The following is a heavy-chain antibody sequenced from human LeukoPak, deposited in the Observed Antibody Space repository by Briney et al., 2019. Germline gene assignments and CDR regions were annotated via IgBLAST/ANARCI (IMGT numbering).Heavy chain of an antibody. V-gene: IGHV3-23*01. CDR3: AKDRVVTGGRFLEWDFFDY. CDR2: ISSSGGST. D-gene: IGHD3-3*01. J-gene: IGHJ4*02. Sequence: PGGSLRLSCAASGFTFSRYWMSWVRQAPGKGLEWVSAISSSGGSTYYADSVKGRFTISRDNSKNTLYLQMNSLRAEDTAVYYCAKDRVVTGGRFLEWDFFDYWGQGTLVTVSS. CDR1: GFTFSRYW.